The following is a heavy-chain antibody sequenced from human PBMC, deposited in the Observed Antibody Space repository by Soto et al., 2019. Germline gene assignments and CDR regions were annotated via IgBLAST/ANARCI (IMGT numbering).Heavy chain of an antibody. D-gene: IGHD3-3*01. CDR1: GFTFSSYG. CDR2: ISYDGSNK. J-gene: IGHJ6*03. V-gene: IGHV3-30*18. Sequence: PGGSLRLSCAASGFTFSSYGMHWVRQAPGKGLEWVAVISYDGSNKYYAESVKGRFTISRDNSKNTLYLQMNSLRAEDTVLYYFAKMVGVNTIFGVVTTYYYYYYMDVWGKGTTVTVSS. CDR3: AKMVGVNTIFGVVTTYYYYYYMDV.